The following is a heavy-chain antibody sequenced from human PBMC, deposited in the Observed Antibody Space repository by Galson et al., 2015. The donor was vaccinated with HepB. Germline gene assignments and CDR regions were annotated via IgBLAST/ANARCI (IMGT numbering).Heavy chain of an antibody. V-gene: IGHV1-18*04. J-gene: IGHJ5*02. D-gene: IGHD3-9*01. Sequence: SVKVSCKASGYTFTSYGISWVRQAPGQGLEWMGWISAYNGNTNYAQKLQGRVTMTTDTSTSTAYMELRSLRSEDTAVYYCAAEPAFDYDILTGNGNNWFDPWGQGTLVTVSS. CDR3: AAEPAFDYDILTGNGNNWFDP. CDR2: ISAYNGNT. CDR1: GYTFTSYG.